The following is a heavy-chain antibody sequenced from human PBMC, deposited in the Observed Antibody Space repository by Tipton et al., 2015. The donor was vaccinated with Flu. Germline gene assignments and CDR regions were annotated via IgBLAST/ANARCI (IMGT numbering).Heavy chain of an antibody. CDR3: ASSPTGNYYFDN. CDR2: IYSGGKT. CDR1: RFSVGSSY. D-gene: IGHD4-23*01. Sequence: SLRLSCAASRFSVGSSYMSWVRQAPGKGLEWVSVIYSGGKTYYSDSVRDRFTISRDEARNTFYLQMNSLRAEDTAVYYCASSPTGNYYFDNWGQGTLVTVSS. V-gene: IGHV3-66*01. J-gene: IGHJ4*02.